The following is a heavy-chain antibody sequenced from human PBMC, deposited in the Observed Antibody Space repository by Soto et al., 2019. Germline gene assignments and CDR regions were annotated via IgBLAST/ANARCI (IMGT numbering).Heavy chain of an antibody. J-gene: IGHJ5*02. D-gene: IGHD1-1*01. CDR1: GASISGFY. CDR2: IYATGTT. Sequence: SETLSLTCTVSGASISGFYWSWIRKSAGKGLEWIGRIYATGTTDYNPSLKSRVMMSVDTSKKQFSLKLRSVTATDTAVYYCVRDGTKTLRDWFDPWGQGISVTVSS. CDR3: VRDGTKTLRDWFDP. V-gene: IGHV4-4*07.